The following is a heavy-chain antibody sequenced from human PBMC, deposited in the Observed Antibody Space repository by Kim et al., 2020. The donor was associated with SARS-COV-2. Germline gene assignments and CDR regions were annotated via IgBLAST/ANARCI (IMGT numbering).Heavy chain of an antibody. CDR2: ISGNSGSP. D-gene: IGHD1-1*01. CDR1: GFTLTTYD. CDR3: VRGLMEV. Sequence: GGSLRLSCAASGFTLTTYDMNWVRQAPGKRLEWISYISGNSGSPYHADPVKGRFTISRDNAKNSLYMQMNSLRDEDTAVYYCVRGLMEVWGQGTLVTVS. V-gene: IGHV3-48*02. J-gene: IGHJ4*02.